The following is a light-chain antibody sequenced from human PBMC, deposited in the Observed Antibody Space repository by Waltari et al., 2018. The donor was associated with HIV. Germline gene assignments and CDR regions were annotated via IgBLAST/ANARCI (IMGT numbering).Light chain of an antibody. J-gene: IGKJ2*01. CDR1: QHVMNY. Sequence: STRASQHVMNYLFWCQQRPVLIPSHLISEASTRANGIPARFCYSWSGTDFTLTISGLEPGDFAVYYCQQRGNWPPYTFGQGTKLEIK. V-gene: IGKV3-11*01. CDR3: QQRGNWPPYT. CDR2: EAS.